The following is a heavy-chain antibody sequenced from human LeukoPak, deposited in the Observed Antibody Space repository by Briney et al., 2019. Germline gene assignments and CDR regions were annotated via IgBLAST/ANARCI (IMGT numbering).Heavy chain of an antibody. V-gene: IGHV4-4*07. Sequence: PSETLSLTCTVSGGSISSYYWSWIRQPAGKGLEWIGRIYTSGSTNYNPSLKSRVTMSVDTSKNQFSLKLSSVTAADTAVYYCARDWSRFRRIAARPEDAFDIWGQGTMVTVSS. J-gene: IGHJ3*02. CDR3: ARDWSRFRRIAARPEDAFDI. D-gene: IGHD6-6*01. CDR1: GGSISSYY. CDR2: IYTSGST.